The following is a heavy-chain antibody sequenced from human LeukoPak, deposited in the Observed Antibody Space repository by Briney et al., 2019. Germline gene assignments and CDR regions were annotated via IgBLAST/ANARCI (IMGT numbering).Heavy chain of an antibody. Sequence: ASVKVSCKASGYTFTSYAISWVRQAPGQGLEWMGWINPNSGGTNYAQKLQGRVTMTRDTSISTAYMELSRLRSDDTAVYYCASAGITMVRGASDAFDIWGQGTMVTVSS. V-gene: IGHV1-2*02. CDR3: ASAGITMVRGASDAFDI. CDR1: GYTFTSYA. CDR2: INPNSGGT. D-gene: IGHD3-10*01. J-gene: IGHJ3*02.